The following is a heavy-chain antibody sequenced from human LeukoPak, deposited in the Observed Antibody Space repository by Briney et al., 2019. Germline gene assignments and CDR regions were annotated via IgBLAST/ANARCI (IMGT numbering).Heavy chain of an antibody. J-gene: IGHJ6*02. V-gene: IGHV4-34*01. Sequence: SETLSLTCAVYGGSFSGYYWSWLRQPPGKGLEWIGEINHSGSTNYNPSLKSRVTISVDTSKNQFSLRLSSVTAADTAVYYCARITIFPPVYYYYGMDVWGQGTTVTASS. CDR3: ARITIFPPVYYYYGMDV. CDR2: INHSGST. D-gene: IGHD3-9*01. CDR1: GGSFSGYY.